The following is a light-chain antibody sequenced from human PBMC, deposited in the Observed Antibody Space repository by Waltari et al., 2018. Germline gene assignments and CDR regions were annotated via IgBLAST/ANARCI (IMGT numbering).Light chain of an antibody. CDR2: KDN. J-gene: IGLJ2*01. Sequence: SSELTQPPSLSVSPGQTARITCSGDALPNQNTYWYQRKSGQAPLLMIYKDNQRPSGVPARFSGSKSGTTVTLTVSGVQAEDEADYYCQSADSSGTLKWFFGGGTKLTVL. CDR1: ALPNQN. V-gene: IGLV3-25*03. CDR3: QSADSSGTLKWF.